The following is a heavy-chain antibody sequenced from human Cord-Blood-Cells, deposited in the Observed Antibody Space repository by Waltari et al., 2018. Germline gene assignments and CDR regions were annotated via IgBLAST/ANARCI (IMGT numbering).Heavy chain of an antibody. CDR1: GFTVSSNY. J-gene: IGHJ6*02. CDR3: ARVDLGIYYYGMDV. Sequence: EVQLVETGGGLIQPGGSLRLSCASSGFTVSSNYMSWVRQAPGKGLEWVSVIYSGGSTYYADSVKGRFTISRDNSKNTLYLQMNSLRAEDTAVYYCARVDLGIYYYGMDVWGQGTTVTVSS. CDR2: IYSGGST. V-gene: IGHV3-53*02. D-gene: IGHD7-27*01.